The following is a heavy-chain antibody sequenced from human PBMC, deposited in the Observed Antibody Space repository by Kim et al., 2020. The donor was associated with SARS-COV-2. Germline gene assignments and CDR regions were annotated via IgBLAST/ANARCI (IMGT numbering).Heavy chain of an antibody. V-gene: IGHV4-39*01. CDR3: ARHKLLWFGELFFFFDWFDP. D-gene: IGHD3-10*01. CDR2: IYYSGST. CDR1: GGSISSSSYY. Sequence: SETLSLTCTVSGGSISSSSYYWCWIRQPPGKGLEWIGSIYYSGSTYYNPSLKSRVTISVDTSKNQFSLKLSSVTAADTAVYYCARHKLLWFGELFFFFDWFDPWGQGTLVTVSS. J-gene: IGHJ5*02.